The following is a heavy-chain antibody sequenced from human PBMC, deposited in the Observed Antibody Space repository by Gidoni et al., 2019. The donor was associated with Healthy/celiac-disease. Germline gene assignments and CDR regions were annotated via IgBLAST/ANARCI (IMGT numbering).Heavy chain of an antibody. CDR3: ARYMTTINNGAKYY. Sequence: TISRDNSKNTLYLQMNSLRAEDTAVYYCARYMTTINNGAKYYWGQGTLVTVSS. D-gene: IGHD5-12*01. J-gene: IGHJ4*02. V-gene: IGHV3-23*01.